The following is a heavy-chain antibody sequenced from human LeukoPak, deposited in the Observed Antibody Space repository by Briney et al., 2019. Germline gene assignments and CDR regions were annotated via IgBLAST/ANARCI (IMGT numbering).Heavy chain of an antibody. CDR3: ARVLYYYDSSGYMGDYFQH. Sequence: GGSLRLSCAASGFTFSDYDMSWSRHAPGKGLGRVSYISSSGSTIYYSDSVKGRVTISRDNAKNSLYLQMSSLRAEDTAVYYCARVLYYYDSSGYMGDYFQHWGQGTLVTVSS. J-gene: IGHJ1*01. D-gene: IGHD3-22*01. CDR1: GFTFSDYD. CDR2: ISSSGSTI. V-gene: IGHV3-11*01.